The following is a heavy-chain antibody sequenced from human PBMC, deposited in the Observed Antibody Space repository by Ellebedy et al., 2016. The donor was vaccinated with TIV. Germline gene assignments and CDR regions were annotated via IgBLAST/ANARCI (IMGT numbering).Heavy chain of an antibody. Sequence: AASVKVSCKASGYTFTNYAMHWVRHAPGQRLEWMGWINAGNGNTKYSQKFQGRVTITRDTSASTAYMELSSLRSEDTAVYYCARDGGSYSDFDYWGQGTLVTVSS. CDR2: INAGNGNT. D-gene: IGHD1-26*01. J-gene: IGHJ4*02. CDR1: GYTFTNYA. CDR3: ARDGGSYSDFDY. V-gene: IGHV1-3*01.